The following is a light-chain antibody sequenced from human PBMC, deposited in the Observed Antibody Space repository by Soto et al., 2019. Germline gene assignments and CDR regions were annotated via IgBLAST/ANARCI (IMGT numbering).Light chain of an antibody. CDR1: QSIGSW. V-gene: IGKV1-5*03. CDR3: QQYNSYLYI. Sequence: DIQMTQSPSTLSASVGDRVTITCRASQSIGSWLAWYQQKPGKAPKLLIYRASTLETGVPSRFSGSGSGTEFTLTIRSLQPDDFATYYCQQYNSYLYIFGQGTKLEIK. J-gene: IGKJ2*01. CDR2: RAS.